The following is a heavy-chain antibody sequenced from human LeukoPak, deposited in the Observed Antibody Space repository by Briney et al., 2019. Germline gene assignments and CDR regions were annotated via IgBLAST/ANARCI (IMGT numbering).Heavy chain of an antibody. CDR3: AVAYSGSYDY. CDR2: INHSGST. V-gene: IGHV4-34*01. D-gene: IGHD1-26*01. CDR1: GGSFSGYY. Sequence: SETLSLTCAVYGGSFSGYYWSWIRQPPGKGLEWIGEINHSGSTNYNPSLKSRVTISVDTSKNQFSLKLSSVTAADTAVYYRAVAYSGSYDYWGQGTLVTVSS. J-gene: IGHJ4*02.